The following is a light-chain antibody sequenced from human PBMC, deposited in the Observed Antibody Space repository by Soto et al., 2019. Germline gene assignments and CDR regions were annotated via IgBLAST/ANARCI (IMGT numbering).Light chain of an antibody. CDR3: QQYKNWPLIT. Sequence: IVMTQSPGTLSVSPGQRATLSCRASQSVSSNLAWYQQKPGQAPRLLIYDASTRATGLPARFSGSGSGTEFTLTVSSLQSEDFAVYYCQQYKNWPLITFGQGTRLEIK. V-gene: IGKV3-15*01. CDR1: QSVSSN. J-gene: IGKJ5*01. CDR2: DAS.